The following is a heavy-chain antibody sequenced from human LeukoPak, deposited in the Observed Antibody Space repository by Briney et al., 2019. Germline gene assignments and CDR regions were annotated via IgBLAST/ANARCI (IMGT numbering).Heavy chain of an antibody. V-gene: IGHV3-23*01. CDR2: ISGSGGST. CDR1: GFTFSNNA. CDR3: ARGRLRVIDAFDI. D-gene: IGHD2-21*01. Sequence: GGSLRLSCAASGFTFSNNALSWVRQAPGKGLEWVSVISGSGGSTYYADSVKGQFTISRDNSKNTLYLQMDSLRAGDTAVYYCARGRLRVIDAFDIWGQGTMVTVSS. J-gene: IGHJ3*02.